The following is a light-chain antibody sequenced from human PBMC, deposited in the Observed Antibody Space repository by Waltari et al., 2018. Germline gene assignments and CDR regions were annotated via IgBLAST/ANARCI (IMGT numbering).Light chain of an antibody. CDR2: DVS. CDR3: SSYAGNHVV. V-gene: IGLV2-11*01. CDR1: SSDVGGYNY. Sequence: QSALTQPRSVSGSPGQSVTISCTGTSSDVGGYNYVSWYQQNPGKAPKLMIYDVSQRPSGFPDRFSGSKSGNTASLTISGLQAEDDADYYCSSYAGNHVVFGGGTRLTVL. J-gene: IGLJ2*01.